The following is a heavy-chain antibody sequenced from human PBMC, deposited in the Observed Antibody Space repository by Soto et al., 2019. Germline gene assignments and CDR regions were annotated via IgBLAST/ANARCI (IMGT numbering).Heavy chain of an antibody. V-gene: IGHV3-23*01. CDR2: ISDSGAT. D-gene: IGHD2-2*01. CDR1: GFTFNHYT. Sequence: EVPLLQSGGVLVQPGGSLRLSCAASGFTFNHYTMNWVRQAPGTGLACVSTISDSGATYYADSVKGRFTISRDNAKNTLYLQMNSLRAEDTAVYFWATGVAGPNCTRTSWLFYVDYRGHGNLVTVYS. CDR3: ATGVAGPNCTRTSWLFYVDY. J-gene: IGHJ4*01.